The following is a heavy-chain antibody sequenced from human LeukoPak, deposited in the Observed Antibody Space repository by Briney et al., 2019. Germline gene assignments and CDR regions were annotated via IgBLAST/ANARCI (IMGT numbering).Heavy chain of an antibody. CDR2: IFSSDSTI. V-gene: IGHV3-48*02. J-gene: IGHJ4*02. CDR3: ARDLNWAFDY. Sequence: PGGSLRLSCAASGFTFSGYAMNWVRQAPWEGLEWVSHIFSSDSTIGYADSVKGRFTVSRDNAKNSLYLQMNNLRDDDTAVYYCARDLNWAFDYWGQGTLVTVSS. CDR1: GFTFSGYA. D-gene: IGHD1-1*01.